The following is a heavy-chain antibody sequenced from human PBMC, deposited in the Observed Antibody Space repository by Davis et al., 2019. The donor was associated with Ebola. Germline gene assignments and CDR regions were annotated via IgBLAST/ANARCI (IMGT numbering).Heavy chain of an antibody. CDR3: AKSGLSCRVVKYHYGMDV. CDR1: GITFRNVV. J-gene: IGHJ6*04. V-gene: IGHV3-23*01. D-gene: IGHD3-3*01. Sequence: PGGSLRLSCAASGITFRNVVMSWVRQAPGKGLEWVSGIDDDGEDTNYADSVRGRFTIYRDNSKNTLYLQMNSLRVEDTAVYYCAKSGLSCRVVKYHYGMDVWGKGTTVTVSS. CDR2: IDDDGEDT.